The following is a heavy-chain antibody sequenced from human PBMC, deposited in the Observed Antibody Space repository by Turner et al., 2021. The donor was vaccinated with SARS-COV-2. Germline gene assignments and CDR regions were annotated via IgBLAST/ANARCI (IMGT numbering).Heavy chain of an antibody. V-gene: IGHV4-39*01. Sequence: QLQLQESGPGLVKPSETLSLTCTVPAGPISSSSYHWGWIRQPPGKGLEWIGNKYYSRNSGNNYYNPAVKSRVAISIDTSKNQFSLKLVSVTAADTAVYYCARLGQGYSGYPYFDYWGQGTLVTVSS. CDR2: KYYSRNSGNN. CDR1: AGPISSSSYH. D-gene: IGHD5-12*01. J-gene: IGHJ4*02. CDR3: ARLGQGYSGYPYFDY.